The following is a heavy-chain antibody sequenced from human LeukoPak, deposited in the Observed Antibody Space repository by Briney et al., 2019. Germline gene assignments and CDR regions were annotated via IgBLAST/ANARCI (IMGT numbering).Heavy chain of an antibody. CDR3: ARVPGATGSRMDV. V-gene: IGHV3-21*01. CDR2: ISSSSSYI. J-gene: IGHJ6*04. Sequence: VGSLRLSCAASGFTFSSYSMNWVRQAPGKGLEWVSSISSSSSYIYYADSVKGRFTISRDNAKNSLYLQMNSLRAEDTAVYYCARVPGATGSRMDVWGKGTTVTVSS. D-gene: IGHD1-26*01. CDR1: GFTFSSYS.